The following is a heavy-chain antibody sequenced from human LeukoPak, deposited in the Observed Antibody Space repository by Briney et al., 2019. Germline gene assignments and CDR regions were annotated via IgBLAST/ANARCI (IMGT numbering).Heavy chain of an antibody. J-gene: IGHJ4*02. Sequence: SQTLSLTCTVSGGSISSGSYYWSWIRQPAGKGLEWIGRIYTSGSTNYNPSLKSRVTISVDTSKNQFSLKLSSVTAADTAVYYCVRVTTGGYYNCWGQGTPVTVSS. V-gene: IGHV4-61*02. D-gene: IGHD3-22*01. CDR3: VRVTTGGYYNC. CDR2: IYTSGST. CDR1: GGSISSGSYY.